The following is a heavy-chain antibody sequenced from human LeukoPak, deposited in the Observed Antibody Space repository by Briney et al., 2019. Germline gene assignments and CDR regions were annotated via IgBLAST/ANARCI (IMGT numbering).Heavy chain of an antibody. CDR1: GGSISSGGYY. J-gene: IGHJ2*01. V-gene: IGHV4-31*03. Sequence: PSETLSLTCTVSGGSISSGGYYWSWIRQHPGKGLEWIGYIYYSGSTYYNPSLKSRVTISVDTSKNQFSLKLSSVTAADTAVYYCARVRGYYDSSGYYYFDWYFDLWGRGTLVTVSS. CDR2: IYYSGST. CDR3: ARVRGYYDSSGYYYFDWYFDL. D-gene: IGHD3-22*01.